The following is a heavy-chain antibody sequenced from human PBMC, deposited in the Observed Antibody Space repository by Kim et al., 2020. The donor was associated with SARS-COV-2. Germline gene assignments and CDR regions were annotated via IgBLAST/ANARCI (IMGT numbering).Heavy chain of an antibody. CDR2: ISYDGSNK. J-gene: IGHJ6*02. V-gene: IGHV3-30*18. CDR3: AKCVGVTMDYYYGMDV. D-gene: IGHD1-26*01. CDR1: GFFFSSYG. Sequence: GGSLRLSCAASGFFFSSYGMYWVRQAPGKGLEWVAVISYDGSNKYYADSVQGRFTISRDNSKNTLFLQMNSLRAEDTAVYYCAKCVGVTMDYYYGMDVWGQGTTVTVSS.